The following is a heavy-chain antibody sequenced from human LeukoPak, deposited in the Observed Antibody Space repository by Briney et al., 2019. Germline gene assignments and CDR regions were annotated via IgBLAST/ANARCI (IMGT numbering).Heavy chain of an antibody. J-gene: IGHJ3*02. Sequence: GGSLRLSCAASGFTFSSYAMSWVRQAPGKGLEWVSAISGSGGSTYYADSVKGRFTISRDNSKNTLYLQMNSLRAEDTAVYYCAKVRYPGGSYYVGPDQGHDAFDIWGQGTMVTVSS. D-gene: IGHD1-26*01. CDR1: GFTFSSYA. CDR3: AKVRYPGGSYYVGPDQGHDAFDI. V-gene: IGHV3-23*01. CDR2: ISGSGGST.